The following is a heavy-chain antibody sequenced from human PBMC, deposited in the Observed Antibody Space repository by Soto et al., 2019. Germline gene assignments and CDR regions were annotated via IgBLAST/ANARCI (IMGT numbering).Heavy chain of an antibody. J-gene: IGHJ4*02. CDR1: GFTFSNYG. CDR3: ASDDDYPATAFHY. Sequence: QVQLAESGGGVVQPGRSLRLSCAATGFTFSNYGMHWVRQAPGKGLEWVAVILKDGRDQKYADSMKGRFTISRDNSENPLSLPLTCLRPEVTAVSSSASDDDYPATAFHYWGQATLLTVSS. D-gene: IGHD4-17*01. V-gene: IGHV3-33*01. CDR2: ILKDGRDQ.